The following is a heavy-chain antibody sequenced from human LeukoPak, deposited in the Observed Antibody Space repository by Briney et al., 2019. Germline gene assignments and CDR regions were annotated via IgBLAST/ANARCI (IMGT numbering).Heavy chain of an antibody. CDR3: ARDCSSTSCLPEDMDV. J-gene: IGHJ6*03. Sequence: ASVKVSCKASGYTFTSYDINWVRQATGQGLEWMGWINPNSGGTNYAQKFQGRVTMTRDTSISTAYMELSRLRSDDTAVYYCARDCSSTSCLPEDMDVWGKGTTVTVSS. V-gene: IGHV1-2*02. D-gene: IGHD2-2*01. CDR2: INPNSGGT. CDR1: GYTFTSYD.